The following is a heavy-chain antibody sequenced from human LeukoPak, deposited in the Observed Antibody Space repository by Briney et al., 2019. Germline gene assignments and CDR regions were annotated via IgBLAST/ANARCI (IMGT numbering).Heavy chain of an antibody. J-gene: IGHJ4*02. CDR1: GGSFRVYH. CDR2: INHRGNP. V-gene: IGHV4-34*01. Sequence: PSETLSLTCAVSGGSFRVYHWNCIRQPPGKGLEWIGEINHRGNPNYNPSLMSRVTISIDTSKNQFSLKSRSLSAAATAVYSCARCPTTVVTPPYYFDDWGQGTLVTVSS. CDR3: ARCPTTVVTPPYYFDD. D-gene: IGHD4-23*01.